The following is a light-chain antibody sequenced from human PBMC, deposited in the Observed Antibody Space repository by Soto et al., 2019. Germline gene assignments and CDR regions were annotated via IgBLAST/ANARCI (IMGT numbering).Light chain of an antibody. CDR3: QQYGSSST. J-gene: IGKJ5*01. CDR1: QSVSTF. V-gene: IGKV3-11*01. CDR2: DAS. Sequence: EVVLTQSPATLSLSPGERAALSFRASQSVSTFLAWYQQKPGQAPRLLIYDASNRATGIPARFSGSGSGTDFTLTISRLEPEDFAVYYCQQYGSSSTFGQGTRLEIK.